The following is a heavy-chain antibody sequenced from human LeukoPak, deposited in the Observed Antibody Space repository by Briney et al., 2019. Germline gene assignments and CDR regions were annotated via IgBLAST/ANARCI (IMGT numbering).Heavy chain of an antibody. CDR2: IYYSGST. D-gene: IGHD6-19*01. Sequence: SETLSLTCTVSGGSISNSSYYWGWIRQPPGKGLEWIGSIYYSGSTHYTPSLKSRVTISADTSKNQFSLKLRSVTAADTAVYFCARHLADQWLVPDYWGQGTLVTVSS. V-gene: IGHV4-39*01. CDR3: ARHLADQWLVPDY. CDR1: GGSISNSSYY. J-gene: IGHJ4*02.